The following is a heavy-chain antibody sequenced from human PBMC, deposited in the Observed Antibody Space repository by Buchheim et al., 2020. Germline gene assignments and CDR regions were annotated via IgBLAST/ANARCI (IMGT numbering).Heavy chain of an antibody. CDR2: ISGRGSNT. Sequence: EVHLLESGGGLVQPGGSLRLSCAASGFTFSSYAMTWVRQAPGKGLEWVSGISGRGSNTYYPDSVKGRFTISRDNSKNTLYLQMNSLRAEDTAVYYCAKDRGDASYYFDSWGQGTL. CDR3: AKDRGDASYYFDS. V-gene: IGHV3-23*01. J-gene: IGHJ4*02. D-gene: IGHD5-24*01. CDR1: GFTFSSYA.